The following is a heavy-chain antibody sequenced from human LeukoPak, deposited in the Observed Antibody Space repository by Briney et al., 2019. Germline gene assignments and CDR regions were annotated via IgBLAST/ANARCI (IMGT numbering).Heavy chain of an antibody. D-gene: IGHD3-22*01. J-gene: IGHJ3*02. CDR2: IYSGGST. Sequence: GGSLRLSCAASGFTVSSNYMSWVRQAPGKGLEWVSVIYSGGSTYYADSVKGRFTISRDNSKNTLYLQMNSLRAEDTAVYYCARSYWDAYYYDSSGYPGAFDIWGQGTMVTVSS. CDR3: ARSYWDAYYYDSSGYPGAFDI. V-gene: IGHV3-66*01. CDR1: GFTVSSNY.